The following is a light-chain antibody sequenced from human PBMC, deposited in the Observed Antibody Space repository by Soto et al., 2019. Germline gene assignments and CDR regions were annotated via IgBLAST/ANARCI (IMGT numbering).Light chain of an antibody. V-gene: IGKV3-20*01. CDR1: QSVSSSY. J-gene: IGKJ1*01. CDR2: GAS. Sequence: ESVLAQSPSTLSLSPGERATLSCMASQSVSSSYLAWYQQKPGQAPRLLIYGASSRATGIPDRFSGSGSGTDFTLTISRLEPEDFAVYYCQQYGSAPWTFGQGTKVDIK. CDR3: QQYGSAPWT.